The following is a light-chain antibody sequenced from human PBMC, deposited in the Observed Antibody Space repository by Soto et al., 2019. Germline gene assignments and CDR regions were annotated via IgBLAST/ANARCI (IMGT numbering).Light chain of an antibody. Sequence: EIVLTQSPGTLSLSPGERTTLSCRASQSVSSSNLAWYQQKPGQAPRLLIFGASSRATGVPDRFSGGGSGTDFTLTISRLEPEDFAVYFCQQYGSSPRTFGQGTKVDIK. V-gene: IGKV3-20*01. CDR2: GAS. J-gene: IGKJ1*01. CDR3: QQYGSSPRT. CDR1: QSVSSSN.